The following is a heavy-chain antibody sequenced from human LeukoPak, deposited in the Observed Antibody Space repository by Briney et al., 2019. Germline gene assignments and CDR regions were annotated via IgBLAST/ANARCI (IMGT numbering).Heavy chain of an antibody. CDR1: GFTFSSYA. Sequence: GGSLRLSCAAPGFTFSSYAMSWVRQAPGKGLEWVSAISGSGGSTHYADSVKGRFTISRDNSKNTLYVQVNSLGTEDTAAYYCAKGSYYDSSGSFYFDYWGQGTLVTVSS. CDR3: AKGSYYDSSGSFYFDY. D-gene: IGHD3-22*01. V-gene: IGHV3-23*01. J-gene: IGHJ4*02. CDR2: ISGSGGST.